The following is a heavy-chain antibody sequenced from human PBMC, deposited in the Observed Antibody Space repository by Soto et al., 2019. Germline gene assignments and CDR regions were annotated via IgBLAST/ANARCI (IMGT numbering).Heavy chain of an antibody. Sequence: LRLSCAASGFTFSNPWMSWVRQAPGKGLEWVGGIKSKTDGGTTDYAAPVKGRFTISRDDSKNTLYLQMNSLKTEDTAVYYCTTDRPRAPGFVVRGVANPDYWGQGTLVTVSS. J-gene: IGHJ4*02. CDR2: IKSKTDGGTT. D-gene: IGHD3-10*01. CDR3: TTDRPRAPGFVVRGVANPDY. CDR1: GFTFSNPW. V-gene: IGHV3-15*01.